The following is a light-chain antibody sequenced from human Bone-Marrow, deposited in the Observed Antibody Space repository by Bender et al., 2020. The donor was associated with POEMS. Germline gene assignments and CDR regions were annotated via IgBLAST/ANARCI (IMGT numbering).Light chain of an antibody. CDR3: AAWDDSLYGRV. CDR1: SSNIGVNT. V-gene: IGLV1-44*01. J-gene: IGLJ3*02. Sequence: QSVLTQPPSASGTPGQTVTISCSGSSSNIGVNTVNWYQQLPGTAPKVLIYYNDQRPSGVPDRFSGSKSGTSAYLAISGLQSEDEADYYCAAWDDSLYGRVFGGGTKLSVL. CDR2: YND.